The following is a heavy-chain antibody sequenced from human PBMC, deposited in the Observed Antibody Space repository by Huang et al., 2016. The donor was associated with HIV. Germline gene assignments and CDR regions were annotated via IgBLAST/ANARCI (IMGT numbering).Heavy chain of an antibody. J-gene: IGHJ4*02. D-gene: IGHD2-15*01. Sequence: GGSISSGSYYWSWIRQPAGKGLAWIGHIYTSGSTNYTPALKSRVTISVDTPKNQFSLKLSSVTAADTAVYYCARDYVLRGQGTLVTVSS. CDR3: ARDYVL. V-gene: IGHV4-61*09. CDR2: IYTSGST. CDR1: GGSISSGSYY.